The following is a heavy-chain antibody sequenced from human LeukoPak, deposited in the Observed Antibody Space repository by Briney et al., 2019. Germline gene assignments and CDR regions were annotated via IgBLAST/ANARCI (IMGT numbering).Heavy chain of an antibody. D-gene: IGHD3-10*01. J-gene: IGHJ4*02. CDR3: ARDRYYGSASD. Sequence: GGSLRLSCAASGFTFSSYWMHWVRQAPGKGLVWVSYINSDGRSTRYADSVKGRLTISRDNAKNTPYLQMNSLRVEDTAVYYCARDRYYGSASDWGQGTLVTVSS. CDR1: GFTFSSYW. CDR2: INSDGRST. V-gene: IGHV3-74*01.